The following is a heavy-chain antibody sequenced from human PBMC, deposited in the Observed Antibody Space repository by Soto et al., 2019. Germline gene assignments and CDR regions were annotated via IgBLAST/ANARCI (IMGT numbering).Heavy chain of an antibody. CDR2: ISYDGSNK. D-gene: IGHD3-10*01. CDR1: GFTFSNYG. J-gene: IGHJ4*02. Sequence: QVQLVESGGGVVQPGRSLRLSCAASGFTFSNYGIHWVRQAPGKGLEWVAIISYDGSNKYYADSVKGRFTISRDNSKNTLYLQMNSLRAEDTSIYYCSKGAYGSGSLYYFDYWGQGTLVTVSS. CDR3: SKGAYGSGSLYYFDY. V-gene: IGHV3-30*18.